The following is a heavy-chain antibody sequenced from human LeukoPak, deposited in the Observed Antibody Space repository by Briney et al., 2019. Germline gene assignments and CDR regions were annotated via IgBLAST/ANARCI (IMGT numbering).Heavy chain of an antibody. D-gene: IGHD1-26*01. J-gene: IGHJ4*02. CDR3: ARSTYSGSSYDC. Sequence: GGSLRLSCAASGFTFSSYWMHWVCQVPGKGLVWVSRIKSDGSSTTYADSVKGRFTISRDNAKNTLYLQMSSLRAEDTAVYYCARSTYSGSSYDCWGQGTLVTVSS. CDR1: GFTFSSYW. CDR2: IKSDGSST. V-gene: IGHV3-74*01.